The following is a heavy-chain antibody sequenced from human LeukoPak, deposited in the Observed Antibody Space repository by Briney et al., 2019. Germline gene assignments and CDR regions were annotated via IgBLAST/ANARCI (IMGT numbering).Heavy chain of an antibody. V-gene: IGHV4-59*01. CDR1: GGSISSYY. CDR2: IYYSGST. Sequence: SETLSLTCTVSGGSISSYYWSWIRQPPGKGLERIGYIYYSGSTNYNPSLKSRVTISVDTSKNQFSLKLSSVTAADTAVYYCARAYRRLPDAFDIWGQGTMVTVSS. J-gene: IGHJ3*02. CDR3: ARAYRRLPDAFDI. D-gene: IGHD2-15*01.